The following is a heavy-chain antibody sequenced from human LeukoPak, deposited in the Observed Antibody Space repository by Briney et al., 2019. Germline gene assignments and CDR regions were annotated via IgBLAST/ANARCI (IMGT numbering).Heavy chain of an antibody. CDR2: IYTSGST. J-gene: IGHJ3*02. V-gene: IGHV4-61*02. CDR3: ARAIPVVVTIQGAFDI. CDR1: GGSISSGSYY. Sequence: SQTLSLTCTVSGGSISSGSYYWSWIRQPAGKGLEWIGRIYTSGSTNYNPSLKSRVTISVDTSENQFSLKLSSVTAADTAVYYCARAIPVVVTIQGAFDIWGQGTMVTVSS. D-gene: IGHD2-15*01.